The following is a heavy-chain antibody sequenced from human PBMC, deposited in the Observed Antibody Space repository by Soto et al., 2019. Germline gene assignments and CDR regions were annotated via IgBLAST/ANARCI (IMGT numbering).Heavy chain of an antibody. CDR1: GDTFTSYY. Sequence: ASVKVSCKAPGDTFTSYYMHWVRQAPGHGLEWMGVINPNGGSTRFAQKFQGRVTMTSDTSTSTVYMELRVLTSEDTAVYYSARSSCLVFGIIIESSNCFVPWGQGTLVAVSS. CDR3: ARSSCLVFGIIIESSNCFVP. V-gene: IGHV1-46*01. CDR2: INPNGGST. J-gene: IGHJ5*02. D-gene: IGHD3-3*01.